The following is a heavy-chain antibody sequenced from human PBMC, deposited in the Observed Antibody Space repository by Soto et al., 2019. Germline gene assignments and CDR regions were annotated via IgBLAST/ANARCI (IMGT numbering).Heavy chain of an antibody. CDR1: WFTFSGSA. V-gene: IGHV3-73*01. CDR2: IRSKANSYAT. J-gene: IGHJ4*02. CDR3: TFTQSYDY. Sequence: GGSVRLSCASSWFTFSGSAMHWVRQASGKGLEWVGRIRSKANSYATAYAASVKGRFTISRDDSKNTAYLQMNSLKTEDTAVYYCTFTQSYDYWGQGTLVTISS.